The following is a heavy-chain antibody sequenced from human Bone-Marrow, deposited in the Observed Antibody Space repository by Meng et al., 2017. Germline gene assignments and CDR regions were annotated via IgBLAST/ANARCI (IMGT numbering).Heavy chain of an antibody. CDR2: MKSNVDGGTV. CDR1: GFTFSNAW. CDR3: SGHVDY. V-gene: IGHV3-15*01. Sequence: GGSLRLSCAASGFTFSNAWMTWVRQAPGKGLEWIGRMKSNVDGGTVDYAAAVKGRFFISRDDSENTFYLQMNSLKTEDTAVYYCSGHVDYWGNGTLVTVSS. J-gene: IGHJ4*01.